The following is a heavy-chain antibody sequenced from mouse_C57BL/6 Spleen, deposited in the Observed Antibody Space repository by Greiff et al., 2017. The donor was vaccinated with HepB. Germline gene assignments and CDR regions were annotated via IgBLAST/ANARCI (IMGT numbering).Heavy chain of an antibody. V-gene: IGHV1-69*01. D-gene: IGHD1-1*02. CDR1: GYTFTSYW. CDR3: ARSVYGKDN. CDR2: IDPSDSYT. Sequence: QVQLQQPGAELVMPGASVKLSCKASGYTFTSYWMHWVKQRPGQGLEWIGEIDPSDSYTNYNQKFKGKSTLTVDKSSSTAYMQLSSLTSEDSAVYNCARSVYGKDNSGQDTTLTVSS. J-gene: IGHJ2*01.